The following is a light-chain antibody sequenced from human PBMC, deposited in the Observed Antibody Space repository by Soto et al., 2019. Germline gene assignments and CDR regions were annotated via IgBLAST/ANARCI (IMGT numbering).Light chain of an antibody. CDR1: SSDIGSYDR. J-gene: IGLJ2*01. Sequence: QSALTQPASVSGSPGQSITISCTGTSSDIGSYDRVSWYQRHPGKAPKLMIFEDSRRPSGISNRFSGSKSGNTASLTISGLQAEDEADYYCCSYAGSNIFAVFGGGTKLTVL. CDR2: EDS. V-gene: IGLV2-23*02. CDR3: CSYAGSNIFAV.